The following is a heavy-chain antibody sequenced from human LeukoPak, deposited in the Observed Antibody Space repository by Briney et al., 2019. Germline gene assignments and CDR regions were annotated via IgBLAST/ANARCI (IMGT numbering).Heavy chain of an antibody. J-gene: IGHJ4*02. CDR2: INPSGGST. CDR1: GYTFTSYY. Sequence: GASVKVSCKASGYTFTSYYMHWVRQAPGQGLEWMGIINPSGGSTSYAQKFQGRVTMTRDTSTSTVYMELSSLRSEDTAVYYCATWGPTNYFDYWGQGTLVTVSS. V-gene: IGHV1-46*01. CDR3: ATWGPTNYFDY. D-gene: IGHD5-12*01.